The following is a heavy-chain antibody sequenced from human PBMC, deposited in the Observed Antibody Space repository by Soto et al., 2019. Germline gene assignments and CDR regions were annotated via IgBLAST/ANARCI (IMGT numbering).Heavy chain of an antibody. CDR3: ARDGKSDTAMVTSYYYYGMDV. CDR1: GYTFTSYY. J-gene: IGHJ6*02. D-gene: IGHD5-18*01. CDR2: INPSGGST. Sequence: ASVKVSCKAPGYTFTSYYMHWVRQAPGQGLEWMGIINPSGGSTSYAQKFQGRVTMTRDTSTSTVYMELSSLRSEGTAVYYCARDGKSDTAMVTSYYYYGMDVWGQGTTVTVSS. V-gene: IGHV1-46*01.